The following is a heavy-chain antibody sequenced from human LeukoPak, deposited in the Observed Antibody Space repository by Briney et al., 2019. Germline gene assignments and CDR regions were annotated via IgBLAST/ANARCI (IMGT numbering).Heavy chain of an antibody. CDR3: AKSSGDYGDSEYYYYYYYMDA. CDR1: GFTFSDYY. D-gene: IGHD4-17*01. CDR2: ISSSGSTI. J-gene: IGHJ6*03. Sequence: GGSLRLSCAASGFTFSDYYMSWIRQAPGKGLEWVSYISSSGSTIYYADSVKGRFTISRDNSKNTLYLQMNSLRAEDTAVYYCAKSSGDYGDSEYYYYYYYMDAWGKGTTVTVSS. V-gene: IGHV3-11*01.